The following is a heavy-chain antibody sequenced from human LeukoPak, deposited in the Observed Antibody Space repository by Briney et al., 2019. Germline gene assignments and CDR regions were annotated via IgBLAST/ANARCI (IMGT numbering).Heavy chain of an antibody. V-gene: IGHV3-30*18. CDR3: AKDLGLRPYPGSYYYYGMDV. J-gene: IGHJ6*02. Sequence: GGSLRLSCAASGFTFSSYGMHWVRQAPGKGLEWVAVISYDGSNKYYADSVKGRFTISRDNSKNTLYLQMNSLRAGDTAVYYCAKDLGLRPYPGSYYYYGMDVWGQGTTVTVSS. D-gene: IGHD2-21*01. CDR1: GFTFSSYG. CDR2: ISYDGSNK.